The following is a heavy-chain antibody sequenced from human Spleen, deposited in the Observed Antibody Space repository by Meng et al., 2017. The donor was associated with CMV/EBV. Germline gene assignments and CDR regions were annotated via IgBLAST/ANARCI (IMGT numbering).Heavy chain of an antibody. Sequence: SVKVSCKASGGSFSSSAISWVRQAPGQGLEWMGTLLPIFDTPHLAQKFQGRVTITTDASRRTAYMELSSLRSEDTAVYYCAERSGNYAHAFDIWGQGTMVTVSS. D-gene: IGHD1-26*01. CDR1: GGSFSSSA. J-gene: IGHJ3*02. CDR2: LLPIFDTP. CDR3: AERSGNYAHAFDI. V-gene: IGHV1-69*05.